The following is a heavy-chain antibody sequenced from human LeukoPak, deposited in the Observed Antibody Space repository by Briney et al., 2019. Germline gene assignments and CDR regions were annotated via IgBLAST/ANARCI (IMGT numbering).Heavy chain of an antibody. J-gene: IGHJ4*02. CDR2: INPSDGSR. V-gene: IGHV1-46*01. Sequence: GASVKVSCKASGYSFTDYYMYWVRQAPGQGLEWMGIINPSDGSRTYAQKFQGRVTMTRDTSTSTVYMELGSLRSEDTAVYYCANSRDGYNYARFDYWGXGTLVTVST. CDR1: GYSFTDYY. CDR3: ANSRDGYNYARFDY. D-gene: IGHD5-24*01.